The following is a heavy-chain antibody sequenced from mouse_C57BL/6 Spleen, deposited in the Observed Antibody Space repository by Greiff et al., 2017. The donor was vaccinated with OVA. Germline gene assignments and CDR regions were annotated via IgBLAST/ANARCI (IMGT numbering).Heavy chain of an antibody. J-gene: IGHJ4*01. CDR3: ARGCNDYAMDY. CDR1: GYTFTSYW. D-gene: IGHD2-1*01. CDR2: IDPSDSYT. Sequence: QVQLQQPGAELVMPGASVKLSCTASGYTFTSYWMHWVKQRPGQGLEWIGEIDPSDSYTNYNQKFKGKSTLTVDKSSSTAYLQLSSLTSEDSAVDYCARGCNDYAMDYWGQGTSVTVSS. V-gene: IGHV1-69*01.